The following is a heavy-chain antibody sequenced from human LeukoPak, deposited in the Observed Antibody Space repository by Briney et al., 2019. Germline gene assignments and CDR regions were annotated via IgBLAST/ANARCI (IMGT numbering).Heavy chain of an antibody. J-gene: IGHJ4*02. D-gene: IGHD3-16*01. CDR2: IYHTGIT. V-gene: IGHV4-31*03. Sequence: SETLSLICTVSGGSIGSGTHYYNWIRQHPGKGLEWIGYIYHTGITSYNPSLRGRVTMSVDTYMNQVSLKLTSLTAADTAVYYCAASSGVTLGRFWGQGTLVTVSS. CDR3: AASSGVTLGRF. CDR1: GGSIGSGTHY.